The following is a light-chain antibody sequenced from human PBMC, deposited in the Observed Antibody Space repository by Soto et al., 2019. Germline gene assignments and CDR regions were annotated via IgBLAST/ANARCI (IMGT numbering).Light chain of an antibody. CDR3: CADAGRSTYV. V-gene: IGLV2-23*02. Sequence: QSVLTQPASVSGSPGQSITISCTRTSSDVGSYNFVSWYQQHPGRVPKVMIYEVSKRPSGVSDRFSGSKSGNTASLTISGLQAEYEADYYCCADAGRSTYVFGTGTKVTVL. CDR1: SSDVGSYNF. CDR2: EVS. J-gene: IGLJ1*01.